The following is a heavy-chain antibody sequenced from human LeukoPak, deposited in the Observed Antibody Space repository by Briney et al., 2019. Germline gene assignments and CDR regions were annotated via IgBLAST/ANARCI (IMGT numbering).Heavy chain of an antibody. D-gene: IGHD5-24*01. CDR3: ARVRDGYNDAYDV. J-gene: IGHJ3*01. CDR2: IKPGGDST. CDR1: GYTFTNYY. V-gene: IGHV1-46*01. Sequence: ASVKVSCKASGYTFTNYYIHWVRQAPGQGLEWIGVIKPGGDSTSSARIFQGRVYMTRDTSTSTVYMELSGLRSDDTAVYYCARVRDGYNDAYDVWGQGTMVTVPS.